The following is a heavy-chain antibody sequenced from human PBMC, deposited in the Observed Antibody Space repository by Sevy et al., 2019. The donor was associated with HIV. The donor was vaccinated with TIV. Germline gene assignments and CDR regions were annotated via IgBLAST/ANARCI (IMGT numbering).Heavy chain of an antibody. CDR3: ARVGVGTTGTAYFDY. D-gene: IGHD1-1*01. CDR2: IYYSGST. CDR1: GGSVSSGSYY. J-gene: IGHJ4*02. Sequence: SETLSLTCTVSGGSVSSGSYYWSWIRQPPGMGLEWSGYIYYSGSTNYNPSLKSRVTISVDTSKNQFSLKLSAVTAAETAVYYCARVGVGTTGTAYFDYWGQGTLVTVSS. V-gene: IGHV4-61*01.